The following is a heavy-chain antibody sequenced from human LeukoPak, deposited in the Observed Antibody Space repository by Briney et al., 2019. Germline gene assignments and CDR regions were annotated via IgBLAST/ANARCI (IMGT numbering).Heavy chain of an antibody. D-gene: IGHD2-2*01. J-gene: IGHJ6*02. CDR3: AKEGYCSSTSCYRVYGMDV. CDR1: GFTFSSYG. Sequence: GRSLRLSCAASGFTFSSYGMHWVRQAPGKGLEWVAVISYDGSNKYYADSVKGRFTISRDNAKNSLYLQMNSLRAEDTALYYCAKEGYCSSTSCYRVYGMDVWGQGTTVTVSS. V-gene: IGHV3-30*18. CDR2: ISYDGSNK.